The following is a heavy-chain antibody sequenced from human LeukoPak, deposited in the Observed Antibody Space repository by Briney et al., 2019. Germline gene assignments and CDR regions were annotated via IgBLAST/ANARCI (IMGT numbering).Heavy chain of an antibody. V-gene: IGHV1-18*01. Sequence: ASVKVSCKASGYTFTSYGISWVRQAPGQGLEWMGWISAYNGNTNYAQKLQGRVTMTTDTSTSTAYMELRSLRSDDTAVYYCARGLAAPNYYYYGMDVWGQGTTVTVSS. CDR3: ARGLAAPNYYYYGMDV. J-gene: IGHJ6*02. CDR1: GYTFTSYG. D-gene: IGHD6-6*01. CDR2: ISAYNGNT.